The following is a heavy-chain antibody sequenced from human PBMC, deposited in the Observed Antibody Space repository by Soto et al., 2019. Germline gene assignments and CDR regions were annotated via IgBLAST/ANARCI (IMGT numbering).Heavy chain of an antibody. V-gene: IGHV4-39*01. CDR2: IYFSGRA. J-gene: IGHJ4*02. Sequence: QLQLQESGPGLVQPSETLSLTCTVSGGSISSSNYYWGWIRQPPGKGLEWIGNIYFSGRAHYNPSLRIRGTISIDTSNNQFSLNLTSLTAADTAVYYCARHYCSGGRCYHHLDYWGQGTLVTVSS. D-gene: IGHD2-15*01. CDR1: GGSISSSNYY. CDR3: ARHYCSGGRCYHHLDY.